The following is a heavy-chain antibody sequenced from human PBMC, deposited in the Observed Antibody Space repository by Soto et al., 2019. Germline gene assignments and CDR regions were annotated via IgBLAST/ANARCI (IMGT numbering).Heavy chain of an antibody. Sequence: QITLKATGPTLVKPTQTLTLTSTFSGVSLSTSGVGVGWIRQPPGKALEWLALIYWDDDKRYSPSLKSRLTITKDSSKNQVVLTMTNMDPVDTATYYCAHRGDCPCLEENGFDPWGQGTLVTVSS. CDR1: GVSLSTSGVG. D-gene: IGHD2-21*02. CDR3: AHRGDCPCLEENGFDP. J-gene: IGHJ5*02. V-gene: IGHV2-5*02. CDR2: IYWDDDK.